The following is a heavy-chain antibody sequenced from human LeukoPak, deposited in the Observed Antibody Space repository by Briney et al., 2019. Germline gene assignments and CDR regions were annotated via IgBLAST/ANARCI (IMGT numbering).Heavy chain of an antibody. CDR1: GYTFTSYD. Sequence: GASVKVSCKASGYTFTSYDINWVRQATGQGLEWMGWMNPNSGNTGYAQKFQGRVTMTRNTSVSTAYMELSSLRSEDTAVYYCARDSGNIVVVPAAMLGDYYYYMDVWGKGTTVTVSS. V-gene: IGHV1-8*01. CDR3: ARDSGNIVVVPAAMLGDYYYYMDV. CDR2: MNPNSGNT. J-gene: IGHJ6*03. D-gene: IGHD2-2*01.